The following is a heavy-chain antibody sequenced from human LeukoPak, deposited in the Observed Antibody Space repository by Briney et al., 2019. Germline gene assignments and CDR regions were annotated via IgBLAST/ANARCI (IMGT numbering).Heavy chain of an antibody. D-gene: IGHD5-24*01. V-gene: IGHV4-59*08. Sequence: SETLSLICTVSGGSISSYYWSWIRQPPGKGLEWIGYIYYSGSTNYNPSLKSRVTISVDTSKNQFSLKLSSVTAADTAVYYCARHPPPISPYYFDYWGQGTLVTVSS. CDR1: GGSISSYY. J-gene: IGHJ4*02. CDR3: ARHPPPISPYYFDY. CDR2: IYYSGST.